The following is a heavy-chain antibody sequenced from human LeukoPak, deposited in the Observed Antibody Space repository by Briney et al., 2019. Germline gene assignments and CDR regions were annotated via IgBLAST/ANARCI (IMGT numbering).Heavy chain of an antibody. D-gene: IGHD6-6*01. CDR2: ISGSGGST. CDR1: GFTFSSYA. V-gene: IGHV3-23*01. J-gene: IGHJ5*02. CDR3: VKASSSSPQYNWFDA. Sequence: GGSLRLSCTASGFTFSSYATSWVRQAPGKGLEWVSVISGSGGSTYYADSVKGRFTISRDNSKNTLYLQMNSLRAEDTALYYCVKASSSSPQYNWFDAWGQGTLVTVSS.